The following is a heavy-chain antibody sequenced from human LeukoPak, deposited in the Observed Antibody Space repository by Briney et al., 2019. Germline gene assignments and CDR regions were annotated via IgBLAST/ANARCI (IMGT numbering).Heavy chain of an antibody. D-gene: IGHD1-26*01. CDR1: GGSISSDSYY. Sequence: SETLSLTCTVSGGSISSDSYYWSWIRQPAGKGLEWIGHIYTSGNTNYNPSLKGRVTMSVDTSKNQFSLKLSSVTAADTAVYYCAREDKVGDWDYYFDSWGQGTLVTVSS. CDR3: AREDKVGDWDYYFDS. V-gene: IGHV4-61*09. CDR2: IYTSGNT. J-gene: IGHJ4*02.